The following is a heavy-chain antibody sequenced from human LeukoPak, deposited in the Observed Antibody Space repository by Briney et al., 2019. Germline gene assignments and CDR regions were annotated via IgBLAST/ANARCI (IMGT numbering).Heavy chain of an antibody. CDR3: ARFDFWSGFDY. V-gene: IGHV4-38-2*01. CDR2: IFYSGTT. J-gene: IGHJ4*02. Sequence: SETLSLTCAVSDYSITNGRYWGWIPQSPGKGLEFIGNIFYSGTTYYNPSLKSRVTISVDTSKNEFSLKLTAVTAADTAIYYCARFDFWSGFDYWGQGSRVTVSS. CDR1: DYSITNGRY. D-gene: IGHD3-3*01.